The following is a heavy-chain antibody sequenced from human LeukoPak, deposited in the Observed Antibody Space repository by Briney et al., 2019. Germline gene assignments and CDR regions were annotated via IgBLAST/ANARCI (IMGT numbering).Heavy chain of an antibody. CDR2: ISSSSSTI. CDR1: GFTFSSYS. J-gene: IGHJ4*02. D-gene: IGHD3-22*01. V-gene: IGHV3-48*01. Sequence: GGSLRLSCAASGFTFSSYSMNWVRQAPGKGLEWVSYISSSSSTIYYADSVKGRFTISRDNAKNSLYLQMNSLRAEDTAVYYCARDLVVVMDWGQGTLVPVSS. CDR3: ARDLVVVMD.